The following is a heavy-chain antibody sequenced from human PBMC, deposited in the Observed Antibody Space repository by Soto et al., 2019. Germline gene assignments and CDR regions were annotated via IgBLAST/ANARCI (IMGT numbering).Heavy chain of an antibody. CDR1: GYTFTSYA. Sequence: QVQLVQSGAEVKKPGASVKVSCKASGYTFTSYAISWVRQAPGQGLAWMGWISGKTAKTNYAQNLQGRVTITTDTSTSTAYMELRSLRSDDTAVYYCARVPREIILVGMDVWGQGTTVTVSS. V-gene: IGHV1-18*04. CDR3: ARVPREIILVGMDV. CDR2: ISGKTAKT. J-gene: IGHJ6*02. D-gene: IGHD2-2*01.